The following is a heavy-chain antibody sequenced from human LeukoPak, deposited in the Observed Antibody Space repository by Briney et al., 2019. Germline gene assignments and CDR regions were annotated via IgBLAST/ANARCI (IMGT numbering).Heavy chain of an antibody. D-gene: IGHD2-2*01. CDR1: GFTFSSYG. J-gene: IGHJ3*02. CDR3: AKDRVVPAALTLNLDAFDI. CDR2: IWYDGSNK. Sequence: QPGRSLRLSCAASGFTFSSYGMHWVRQAPGKGLEWVAVIWYDGSNKYYADSVKGRFTISRDNSKNTLYLQMNSQRAEDTAVYYCAKDRVVPAALTLNLDAFDIWGQGTMVTVSS. V-gene: IGHV3-33*06.